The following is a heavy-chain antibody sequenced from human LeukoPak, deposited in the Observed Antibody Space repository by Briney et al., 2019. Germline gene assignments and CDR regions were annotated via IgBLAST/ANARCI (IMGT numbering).Heavy chain of an antibody. CDR1: GFTFSSYG. D-gene: IGHD3-10*01. J-gene: IGHJ6*03. V-gene: IGHV3-30*02. CDR3: AKDLWFGELSYDYYMDV. CDR2: IRYDGSNK. Sequence: GGSLRLSCVASGFTFSSYGMHWVRQAPGKGLEWVSFIRYDGSNKYYADSVKGRFTISRDNSKNTLYLQMNSLRAEDTAVYYCAKDLWFGELSYDYYMDVWGKGTTVTVSS.